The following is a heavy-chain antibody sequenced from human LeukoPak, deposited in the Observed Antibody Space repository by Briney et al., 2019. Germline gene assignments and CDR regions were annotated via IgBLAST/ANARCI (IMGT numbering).Heavy chain of an antibody. CDR3: ARESETSGWYDY. CDR1: GFIFGNDA. CDR2: ISGDGGST. Sequence: GGSLRLSCAAPGFIFGNDAIHWVRQAPGKGLEWVSLISGDGGSTFYADSVKGRFTISRDNSKNSLSLQMSSLRSEDTALYYCARESETSGWYDYWGQGTLVTVSS. D-gene: IGHD6-19*01. J-gene: IGHJ4*02. V-gene: IGHV3-43*02.